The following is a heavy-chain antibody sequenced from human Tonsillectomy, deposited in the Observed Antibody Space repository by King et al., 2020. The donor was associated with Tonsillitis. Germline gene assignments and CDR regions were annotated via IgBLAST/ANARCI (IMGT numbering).Heavy chain of an antibody. CDR1: GGPISSGGYY. CDR3: ARGLFSSTSADAFDI. J-gene: IGHJ3*02. D-gene: IGHD2-2*01. CDR2: IYYSGST. Sequence: PLQESGPGLVKPSQTLSLTCKVSGGPISSGGYYWSWIRQHPGKGLEWIGYIYYSGSTYYNPSLKSRVTISVDTSKNHFSLKLSSVTAADTAVYYCARGLFSSTSADAFDIWGQGTLVAVSS. V-gene: IGHV4-31*03.